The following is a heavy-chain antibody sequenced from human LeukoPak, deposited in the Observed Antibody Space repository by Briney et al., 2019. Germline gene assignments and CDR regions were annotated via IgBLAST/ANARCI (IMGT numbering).Heavy chain of an antibody. J-gene: IGHJ4*02. CDR3: AREEESGSLYYFDY. D-gene: IGHD1-26*01. CDR2: INPNSGGT. V-gene: IGHV1-2*04. Sequence: ASVKVSCKASGYTFTGYYMHWVRQAPGQGLEWMGWINPNSGGTNYAQKFQGWDTMTRDTSISTAYMELSRLRSDDTAVYYCAREEESGSLYYFDYWGQGTLVTVSS. CDR1: GYTFTGYY.